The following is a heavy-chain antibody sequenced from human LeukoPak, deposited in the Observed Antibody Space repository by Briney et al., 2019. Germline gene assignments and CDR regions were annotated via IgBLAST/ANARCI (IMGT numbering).Heavy chain of an antibody. Sequence: PSETLSLTSGVSGYSIGSGYFWAWIRQPPGKGMEWFGRKSYDGSTQYKQSLQSRVTISGDTSKNKFSLKQSSLTAADTAVYHRARASIAGVGNETPSYWFDSWGQGTLVTVSS. D-gene: IGHD6-6*01. V-gene: IGHV4-38-2*01. CDR1: GYSIGSGYF. CDR3: ARASIAGVGNETPSYWFDS. CDR2: KSYDGST. J-gene: IGHJ5*01.